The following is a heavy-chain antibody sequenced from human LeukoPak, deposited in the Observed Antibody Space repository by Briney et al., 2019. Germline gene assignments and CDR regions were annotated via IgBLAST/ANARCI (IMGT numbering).Heavy chain of an antibody. D-gene: IGHD2-2*01. V-gene: IGHV3-23*01. CDR3: AKEGRYCSSTSCSEPFDY. CDR1: GFTFSSYA. Sequence: GGSLRLPCAASGFTFSSYAMSWVRQAPGKGLEWVSAISGSGGSTYYADSVKGRFTISRDNSKNTLYLQMNSLRAEDTAVYYCAKEGRYCSSTSCSEPFDYWGQGTLVTVSS. CDR2: ISGSGGST. J-gene: IGHJ4*02.